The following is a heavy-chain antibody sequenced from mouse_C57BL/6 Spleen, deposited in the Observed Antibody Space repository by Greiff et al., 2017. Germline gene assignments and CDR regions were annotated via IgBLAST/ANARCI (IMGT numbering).Heavy chain of an antibody. V-gene: IGHV1-50*01. CDR2: IDPSDSYT. J-gene: IGHJ3*01. CDR1: GYTFTSYW. CDR3: AMGITTVV. Sequence: QVQLQQPGAELVKPGASVKLSCKASGYTFTSYWMQWVKQRPGQGLEWIGEIDPSDSYTNYNQKFKGKATLTVDTSSSTAYMQLSSLTSEDSAVYYCAMGITTVVWGQGTLVTVSA. D-gene: IGHD1-1*01.